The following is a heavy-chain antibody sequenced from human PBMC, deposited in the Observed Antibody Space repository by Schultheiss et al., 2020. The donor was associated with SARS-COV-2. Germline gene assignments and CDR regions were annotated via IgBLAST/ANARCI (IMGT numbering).Heavy chain of an antibody. D-gene: IGHD5-24*01. CDR2: INHSGST. CDR3: ATTDGGRWLQLTVDY. Sequence: SETLSLTCTVSGGSIISSSYYWGWIRQPPGKGLEWIGEINHSGSTNYNPSLKSRVTISVDTSKNQFSLKLSSVTAADTAVYYCATTDGGRWLQLTVDYWGQGTLVTVSS. J-gene: IGHJ4*02. CDR1: GGSIISSSYY. V-gene: IGHV4-39*01.